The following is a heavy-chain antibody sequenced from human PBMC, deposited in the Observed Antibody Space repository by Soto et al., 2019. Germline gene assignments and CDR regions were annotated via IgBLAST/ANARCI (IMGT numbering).Heavy chain of an antibody. CDR3: AYFRGYYYDSSGDAVDI. CDR1: GFTFDDYA. Sequence: GGSLRLSCAASGFTFDDYAMHWVRQAPGKGLEWVSLISGDGGSTYYADAVKGRFTISRDNSKNALYLQMNSLRTEDTALYYCAYFRGYYYDSSGDAVDIWGQGTMVTVSS. CDR2: ISGDGGST. D-gene: IGHD3-22*01. J-gene: IGHJ3*02. V-gene: IGHV3-43*02.